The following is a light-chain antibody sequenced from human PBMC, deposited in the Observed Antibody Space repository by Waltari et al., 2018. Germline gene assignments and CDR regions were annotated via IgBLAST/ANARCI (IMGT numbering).Light chain of an antibody. J-gene: IGLJ2*01. V-gene: IGLV3-1*01. Sequence: SYELTQPNSVSVAPGQTASISWSGDKLGDNYACWYQQKPGQSPVLVIHQDTKRPSGIPERFSGSNSGNTTTLTISGTQAIDEADYYCQAWDRGYARVFGGGTKLTVL. CDR3: QAWDRGYARV. CDR2: QDT. CDR1: KLGDNY.